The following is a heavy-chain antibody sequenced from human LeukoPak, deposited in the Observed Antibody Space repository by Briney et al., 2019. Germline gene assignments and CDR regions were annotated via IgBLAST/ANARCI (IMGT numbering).Heavy chain of an antibody. CDR2: INHSGST. J-gene: IGHJ6*03. D-gene: IGHD6-6*01. Sequence: SETLSLTCAVYGGSFSGYYWSWIRQPPGKGLEWIGEINHSGSTNYNPSLKSRVTISVDKSKNQFSLKLSSVTAADTAVYYCARESGYSSSFEYYYYYMDVWGKGTTVTVSS. V-gene: IGHV4-34*01. CDR3: ARESGYSSSFEYYYYYMDV. CDR1: GGSFSGYY.